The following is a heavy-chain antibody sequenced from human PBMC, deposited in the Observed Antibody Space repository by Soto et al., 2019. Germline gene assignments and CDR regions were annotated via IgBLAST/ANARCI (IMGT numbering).Heavy chain of an antibody. D-gene: IGHD6-6*01. Sequence: PSETLSLTCAVYGGSFSGYYWSWIRQPPGKGLEWIGEINHSGSTNYNPSLKSRVTISVDTSKNQFSLKLSSVTAADTAVYYCARSSETSTMDVWGKGTTVTVSS. V-gene: IGHV4-34*01. J-gene: IGHJ6*03. CDR2: INHSGST. CDR1: GGSFSGYY. CDR3: ARSSETSTMDV.